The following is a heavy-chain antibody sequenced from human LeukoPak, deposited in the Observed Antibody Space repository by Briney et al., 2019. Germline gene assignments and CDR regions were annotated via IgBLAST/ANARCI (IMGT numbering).Heavy chain of an antibody. J-gene: IGHJ5*02. Sequence: GGSLRLSCAASGFTFSNNRMSWVRQAPGKGLEWVSVIYSDGTAYYADSVKGRFTISRDNSKSTLYLQMNSLRADDTAVYYCVRDLTWGQGTLVTVSS. CDR2: IYSDGTA. CDR1: GFTFSNNR. V-gene: IGHV3-53*01. CDR3: VRDLT.